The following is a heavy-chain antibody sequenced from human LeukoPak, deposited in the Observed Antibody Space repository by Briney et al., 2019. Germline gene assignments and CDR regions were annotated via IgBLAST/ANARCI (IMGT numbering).Heavy chain of an antibody. CDR1: GFTFSSYA. D-gene: IGHD4-17*01. CDR2: ISGSGGST. J-gene: IGHJ4*02. V-gene: IGHV3-23*01. CDR3: AKAPPTVTTPRLKTHYFDY. Sequence: GGSLRLSCAASGFTFSSYAMSWVRQAPGKGLEWVSAISGSGGSTYYADSVEGRFTISRDNSKNTLYLQMNSLRAEDTAVYYCAKAPPTVTTPRLKTHYFDYWGQGTLVTVSS.